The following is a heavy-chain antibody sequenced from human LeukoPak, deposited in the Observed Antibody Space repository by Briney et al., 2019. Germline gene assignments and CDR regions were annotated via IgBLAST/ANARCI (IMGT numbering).Heavy chain of an antibody. Sequence: ASVKVSCKASGGTFSSYAISWVRQAPGQGLEWMGGIIPIFGTANYAQKFQGRVTITTDESTSTAYMELSSLRSEDTAVYYCASYYCSGGSCYSDWGQGTLVTVSS. V-gene: IGHV1-69*05. CDR1: GGTFSSYA. D-gene: IGHD2-15*01. J-gene: IGHJ4*02. CDR3: ASYYCSGGSCYSD. CDR2: IIPIFGTA.